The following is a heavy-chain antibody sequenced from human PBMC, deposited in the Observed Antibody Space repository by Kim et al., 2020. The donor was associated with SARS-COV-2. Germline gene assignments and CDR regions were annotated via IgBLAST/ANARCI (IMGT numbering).Heavy chain of an antibody. J-gene: IGHJ4*02. CDR2: IKHSGST. D-gene: IGHD6-13*01. CDR3: ARGDGGRIAAAGNYFDY. V-gene: IGHV4-34*01. Sequence: SETLSLTCAVYGGSFSGYYWSWIRQPPGKGLEWIGEIKHSGSTNYNPSPKSRVTISVDTAKNQFSLKLSSVTAADTAVYYCARGDGGRIAAAGNYFDYWGQGTLVTVSS. CDR1: GGSFSGYY.